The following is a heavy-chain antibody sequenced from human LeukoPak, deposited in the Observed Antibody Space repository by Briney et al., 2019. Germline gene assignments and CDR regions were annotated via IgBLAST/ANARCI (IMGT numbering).Heavy chain of an antibody. CDR2: INHSGST. J-gene: IGHJ5*02. Sequence: SETLSLTCAVSGGSFSGYYWSWIRQPPGKGLEWIGEINHSGSTNYNPSLKSRVTISVDTSKNQFSLKLSSVTAADTAVYYCARSWGIVVVPAASRRWFDPWGQGTLVTVSS. CDR3: ARSWGIVVVPAASRRWFDP. D-gene: IGHD2-2*01. V-gene: IGHV4-34*01. CDR1: GGSFSGYY.